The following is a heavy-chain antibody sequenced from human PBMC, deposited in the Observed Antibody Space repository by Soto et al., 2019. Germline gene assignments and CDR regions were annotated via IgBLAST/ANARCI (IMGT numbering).Heavy chain of an antibody. J-gene: IGHJ4*02. CDR3: AQVGSEGGRWYISDFDS. Sequence: GSLILSFAASGVTFSSYGMHWFRQGPGKGLEWVAVISYDGSNKYYADSVKGRFTISRDNSKNTLYLQMNSLRAEDTAVYYCAQVGSEGGRWYISDFDSWGQGTLDIVSS. CDR2: ISYDGSNK. D-gene: IGHD2-15*01. CDR1: GVTFSSYG. V-gene: IGHV3-30*18.